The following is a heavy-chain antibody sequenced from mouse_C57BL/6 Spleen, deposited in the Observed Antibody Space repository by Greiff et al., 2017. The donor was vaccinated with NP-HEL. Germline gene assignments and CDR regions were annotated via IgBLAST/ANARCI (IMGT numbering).Heavy chain of an antibody. CDR3: ARVDDYEGYFDV. J-gene: IGHJ1*03. CDR1: GYTFTDYY. Sequence: EVQLQQSGPELVKPGASVKISCKASGYTFTDYYMNWVKQSHGKSLEWIGDINPNNGGTSYNQKFKGKATLTVDKSSSTAYMELRSLTSEDSAVYYCARVDDYEGYFDVWGTGTTVTVSS. CDR2: INPNNGGT. D-gene: IGHD2-4*01. V-gene: IGHV1-26*01.